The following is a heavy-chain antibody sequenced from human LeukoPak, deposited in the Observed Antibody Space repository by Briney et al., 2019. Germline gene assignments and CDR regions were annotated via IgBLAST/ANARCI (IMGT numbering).Heavy chain of an antibody. CDR2: ISSSGSTI. CDR3: AREGVQLPTHDAFDI. CDR1: GFTLRSYE. J-gene: IGHJ3*02. V-gene: IGHV3-48*03. D-gene: IGHD2-2*01. Sequence: GGSLRLSCAASGFTLRSYEMNWVRQAPGKGLEWVSYISSSGSTIYYADSVKGRFTISRDNAKNSLYLQMNSLRAEDTAVYYCAREGVQLPTHDAFDIWGQGTMVTVSS.